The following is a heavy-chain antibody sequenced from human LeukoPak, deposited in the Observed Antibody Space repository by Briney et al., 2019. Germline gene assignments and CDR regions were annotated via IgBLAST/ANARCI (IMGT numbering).Heavy chain of an antibody. CDR1: GGSISSDGYY. CDR2: IYYSGST. J-gene: IGHJ4*02. D-gene: IGHD6-13*01. Sequence: SETLSLTCTVSGGSISSDGYYWSWIRQHPGKGLEWIGYIYYSGSTYYNPSLKSRVTISVDTSKNQFSLKLSSVTAADTAVYYCARGGRKSSRSTSYYFDYWGQGTLVTVSS. V-gene: IGHV4-31*03. CDR3: ARGGRKSSRSTSYYFDY.